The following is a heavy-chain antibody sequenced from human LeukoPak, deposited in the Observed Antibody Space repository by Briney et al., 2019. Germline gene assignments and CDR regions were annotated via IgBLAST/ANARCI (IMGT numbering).Heavy chain of an antibody. CDR2: ISGSGGST. D-gene: IGHD5-18*01. V-gene: IGHV3-23*01. CDR3: AKDRFWEDTAMAHDY. CDR1: AFTCSSYA. Sequence: GGSLRLSCAASAFTCSSYAMSRVRHGPGKGLEWVSAISGSGGSTYSAASVKRRFTISRDNSKNTPYLQMNSLRAEDTAVYYCAKDRFWEDTAMAHDYWGQGTLVTVSS. J-gene: IGHJ4*02.